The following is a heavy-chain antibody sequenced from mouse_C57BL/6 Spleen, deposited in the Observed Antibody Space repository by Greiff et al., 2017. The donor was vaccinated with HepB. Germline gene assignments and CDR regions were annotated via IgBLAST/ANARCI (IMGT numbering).Heavy chain of an antibody. CDR2: IDPENGDT. J-gene: IGHJ3*01. CDR1: GFNIKDDY. D-gene: IGHD2-2*01. CDR3: TTPTMFTTTGFAY. V-gene: IGHV14-4*01. Sequence: EVQLQQSGAELVRPGASVKLSCTASGFNIKDDYMHWVKQRPEQGLEWIGWIDPENGDTEYASKFQGKATITADTSSNTAYLQLSSLTSEDTAVYYCTTPTMFTTTGFAYWGPGTLVTVSA.